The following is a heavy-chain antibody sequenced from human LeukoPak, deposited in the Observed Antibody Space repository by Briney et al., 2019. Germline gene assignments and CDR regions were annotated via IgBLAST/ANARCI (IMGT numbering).Heavy chain of an antibody. V-gene: IGHV3-30*18. CDR1: GFTFSSYG. J-gene: IGHJ4*02. CDR2: VSYAGTDI. CDR3: AKHYGDYRFPGY. D-gene: IGHD4-17*01. Sequence: GGSLRLSCAASGFTFSSYGMHWVRQAPGKGLEWVAVVSYAGTDIYYADSVKGRFIISRDNSKNTLYLQMNSLRAEDTAVYYCAKHYGDYRFPGYWGQGTLVTVSS.